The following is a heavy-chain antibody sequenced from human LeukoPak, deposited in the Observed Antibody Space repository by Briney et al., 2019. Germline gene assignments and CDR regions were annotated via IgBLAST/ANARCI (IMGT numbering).Heavy chain of an antibody. CDR3: ARGYDFWSVFWDY. Sequence: SETLSLTCTVSGGSISSYYWSWIRQPPGKGLELIGYIYYSGSTNYNPSLKSRVTISVDTSKKQFSLKLSSVTAADTAVYYCARGYDFWSVFWDYWGQGTLVTVSS. CDR1: GGSISSYY. D-gene: IGHD3-3*01. V-gene: IGHV4-59*01. CDR2: IYYSGST. J-gene: IGHJ4*02.